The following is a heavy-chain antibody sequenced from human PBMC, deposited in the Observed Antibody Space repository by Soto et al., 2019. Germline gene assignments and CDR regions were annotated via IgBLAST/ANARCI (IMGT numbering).Heavy chain of an antibody. CDR3: AAELRFGKLFGV. CDR1: GDTFKNCV. Sequence: QVQVVQSGVEVRRPGSSVQVSCKASGDTFKNCVISWVRQAPGQGLEWMGGIIPLFGTTDFAQMFQGRLTMPTYESTTTAYKELSRLRAEDTATYYCAAELRFGKLFGVCGQAITFIVSS. CDR2: IIPLFGTT. D-gene: IGHD3-10*01. V-gene: IGHV1-69*01. J-gene: IGHJ6*01.